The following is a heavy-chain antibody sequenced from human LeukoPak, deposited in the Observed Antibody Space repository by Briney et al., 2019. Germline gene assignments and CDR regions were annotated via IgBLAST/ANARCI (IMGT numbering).Heavy chain of an antibody. Sequence: PGGSLRLSCAASGFNLKTYSMHWVRQAPGKGLEWVAVLSYDGSNEYYADSVKGRFTISRDNSKNTLYLQMNSLRVEDTAVYYCAGSWFYRDYFEYWGQGTLVTVSS. V-gene: IGHV3-30*04. CDR3: AGSWFYRDYFEY. J-gene: IGHJ4*02. D-gene: IGHD3-10*01. CDR2: LSYDGSNE. CDR1: GFNLKTYS.